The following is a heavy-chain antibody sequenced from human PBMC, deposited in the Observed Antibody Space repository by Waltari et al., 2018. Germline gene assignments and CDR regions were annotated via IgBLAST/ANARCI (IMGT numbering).Heavy chain of an antibody. Sequence: QVNLVESGGGVVQPGGSLRLSCATSGFTFSNFGMHWVRQAPGKGLEWVALIWFDGSDKLYADSVRGRFTISRDNSARTLYLDMDSLRLDDTAMYYCAKDAFGNTYLDFWGQGTLVTVSS. CDR3: AKDAFGNTYLDF. D-gene: IGHD2-2*02. CDR1: GFTFSNFG. CDR2: IWFDGSDK. V-gene: IGHV3-30*02. J-gene: IGHJ4*02.